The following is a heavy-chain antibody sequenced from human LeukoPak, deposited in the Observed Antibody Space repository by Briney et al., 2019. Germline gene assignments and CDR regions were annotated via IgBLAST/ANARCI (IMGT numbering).Heavy chain of an antibody. V-gene: IGHV4-59*11. CDR3: ARSPVYSSSWYSFDP. D-gene: IGHD6-13*01. CDR1: GGSISSHY. Sequence: SETLSLTCTVSGGSISSHYWSWIRQPPGKGLEWIGYIYYSGSTNYNPSPKSRVTISVDTSKNQFSLKLSSVTAADTAVYYCARSPVYSSSWYSFDPWGQGTLVTASS. J-gene: IGHJ5*02. CDR2: IYYSGST.